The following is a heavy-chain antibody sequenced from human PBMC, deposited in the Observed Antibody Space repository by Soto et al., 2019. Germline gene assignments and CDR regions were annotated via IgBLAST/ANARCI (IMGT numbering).Heavy chain of an antibody. D-gene: IGHD5-12*01. J-gene: IGHJ4*02. V-gene: IGHV1-2*02. CDR2: IGPESGAT. Sequence: ASVKVSCKASGYTFTGHYIHWVRQAPEQGPEWMGEIGPESGATGYAQRFQGRVTMTMDMSITTVYMELSNLSPDDTAVYYCGRGRSGQIVVFYWGQGTPVTVS. CDR3: GRGRSGQIVVFY. CDR1: GYTFTGHY.